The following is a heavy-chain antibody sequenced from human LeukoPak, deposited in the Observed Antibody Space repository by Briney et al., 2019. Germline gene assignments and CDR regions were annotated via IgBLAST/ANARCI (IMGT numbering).Heavy chain of an antibody. Sequence: GGSLRLSCAASGFTFSDYWMTWVRQAPGKGLEWVANIKQHGSEKNYVDSVKGRFTISRDNAKNSLYLQMNSLRAEDTALYYCAKDNSWYSFDYWGQGTLVTVSS. CDR3: AKDNSWYSFDY. D-gene: IGHD6-13*01. CDR1: GFTFSDYW. V-gene: IGHV3-7*03. J-gene: IGHJ4*02. CDR2: IKQHGSEK.